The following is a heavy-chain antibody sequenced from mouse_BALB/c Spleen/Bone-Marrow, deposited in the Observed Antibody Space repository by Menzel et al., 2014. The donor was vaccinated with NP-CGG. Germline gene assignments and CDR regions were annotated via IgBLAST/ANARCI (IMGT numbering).Heavy chain of an antibody. J-gene: IGHJ3*01. CDR1: GYSFTGYT. V-gene: IGHV1-18*01. D-gene: IGHD1-1*01. Sequence: VQLQQSGPELVKPGASMKISCKASGYSFTGYTMNWVKQSHGKNLEWIGLINPYNGGTSYNQKFKGKATLTVDKSSSTAYMELLSLTSEDSAAYYCAREDYGSSYGFAYWGQRTLVTVSA. CDR3: AREDYGSSYGFAY. CDR2: INPYNGGT.